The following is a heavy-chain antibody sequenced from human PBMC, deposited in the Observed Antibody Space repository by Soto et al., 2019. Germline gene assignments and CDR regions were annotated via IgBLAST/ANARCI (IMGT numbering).Heavy chain of an antibody. CDR3: ARDARIAGYGMDV. CDR2: IKQDGSEK. V-gene: IGHV3-7*01. J-gene: IGHJ6*02. Sequence: AGSVRLSCAASGFTFSSYWMSWVRQAPGKGLEWVANIKQDGSEKYYVDSVKGRFTISRDNAKNSLYLQMNSLRAEDTAVYYCARDARIAGYGMDVWGQGTTVTVSS. D-gene: IGHD6-13*01. CDR1: GFTFSSYW.